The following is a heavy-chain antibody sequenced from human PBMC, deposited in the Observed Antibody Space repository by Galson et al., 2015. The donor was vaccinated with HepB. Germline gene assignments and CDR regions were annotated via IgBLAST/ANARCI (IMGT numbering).Heavy chain of an antibody. D-gene: IGHD5-24*01. Sequence: SLRLSCAASGFTFSSYAMSWVRQAPGKGLEWVSAISGSGGRTYYADSVKGRFTISRDNSKNTLYLQMDSLRAEDTAVYYCAKDLWAGRWLPRGFFDYWGQGTLVTVSS. V-gene: IGHV3-23*01. CDR2: ISGSGGRT. J-gene: IGHJ4*02. CDR1: GFTFSSYA. CDR3: AKDLWAGRWLPRGFFDY.